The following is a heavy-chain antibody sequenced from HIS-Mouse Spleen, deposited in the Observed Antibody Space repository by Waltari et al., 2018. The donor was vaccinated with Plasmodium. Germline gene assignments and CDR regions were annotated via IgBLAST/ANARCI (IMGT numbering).Heavy chain of an antibody. Sequence: QVQLVESGGGVVQPGRSLSLSCSASGFTFSSFALHCVRQAPGKGLEWVAVISYDGSNKYYADSVKGRFTISRDNSKNTLYLQMNSLRAEDTAVYYCARDGGSGWFSDYWGQGTLVTVSS. D-gene: IGHD6-19*01. J-gene: IGHJ4*02. CDR2: ISYDGSNK. V-gene: IGHV3-30*04. CDR3: ARDGGSGWFSDY. CDR1: GFTFSSFA.